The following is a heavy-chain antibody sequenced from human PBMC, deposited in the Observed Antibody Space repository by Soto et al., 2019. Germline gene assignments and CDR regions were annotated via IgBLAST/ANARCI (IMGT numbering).Heavy chain of an antibody. J-gene: IGHJ3*01. Sequence: SETLSLTCALAGRSISSRGSYWSWIRQSPGKGLEWIGYIYDSGSTNYSPSLKSRVTILLDMSKNQFSLHLRSVTAADTAVYYCARDVNYYGSSGRAFDFWGQGTMVT. CDR1: GRSISSRGSY. CDR2: IYDSGST. CDR3: ARDVNYYGSSGRAFDF. V-gene: IGHV4-61*08. D-gene: IGHD3-22*01.